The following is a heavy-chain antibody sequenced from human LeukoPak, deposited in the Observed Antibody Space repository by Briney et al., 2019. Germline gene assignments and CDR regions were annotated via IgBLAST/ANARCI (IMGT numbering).Heavy chain of an antibody. J-gene: IGHJ6*02. CDR2: IYTSGST. V-gene: IGHV4-61*02. CDR1: GGSISSGSYY. D-gene: IGHD2-2*01. CDR3: ARDPIVVVPAAIYYYYGMDV. Sequence: SETLSLTCTVSGGSISSGSYYWSWIRQPAGKGLEWIARIYTSGSTNYNPSLKSRVTISVDTSKNQFSLKLSSVTAADTAVYYCARDPIVVVPAAIYYYYGMDVWGQGTTVTVSS.